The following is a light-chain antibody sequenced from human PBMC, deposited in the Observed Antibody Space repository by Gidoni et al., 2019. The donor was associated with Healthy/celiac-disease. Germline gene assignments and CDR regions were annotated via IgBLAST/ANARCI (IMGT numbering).Light chain of an antibody. CDR3: CSYAGSYTGV. CDR2: EVS. CDR1: SSDVGGYNY. Sequence: QSALTQPRSVSGSPGQSVTISCTGTSSDVGGYNYVSWYQRHPGKAPKLMIYEVSKRPSGVPDRFSGSKSGNTASLTISGLQAEDEADYYCCSYAGSYTGVFGGGTKLTVL. V-gene: IGLV2-11*01. J-gene: IGLJ2*01.